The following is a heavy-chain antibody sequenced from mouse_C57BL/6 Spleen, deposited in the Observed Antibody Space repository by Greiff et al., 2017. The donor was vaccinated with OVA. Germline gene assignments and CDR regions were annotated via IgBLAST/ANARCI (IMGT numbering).Heavy chain of an antibody. CDR1: GYTFTGYW. Sequence: VQLQQSGAELMKPGASVKLSCKATGYTFTGYWIEWVKQRPGHGLEWIGEILPGSGSTNYNEKFKGKATFTADTSSNTAYMQLSSLTTEDSAIYYCARGGLDYGSSYGGYFDVWGTGTTVTVSS. V-gene: IGHV1-9*01. CDR2: ILPGSGST. D-gene: IGHD1-1*01. J-gene: IGHJ1*03. CDR3: ARGGLDYGSSYGGYFDV.